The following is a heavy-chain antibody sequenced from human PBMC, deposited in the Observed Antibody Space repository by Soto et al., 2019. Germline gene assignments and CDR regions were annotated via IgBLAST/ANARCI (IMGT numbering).Heavy chain of an antibody. V-gene: IGHV2-5*01. CDR2: IYWNDNY. Sequence: SGPTLVNPTQTLTLTCTFSGFSLSTSGVGVGWIRQPPGKALEWLALIYWNDNYHYSPSLKSRLTTTKDTSKNQVALTMTSVDPVDTATYYCAHSTTVKQSWLGNKWDYSGPGALLTVSS. D-gene: IGHD6-19*01. J-gene: IGHJ4*01. CDR3: AHSTTVKQSWLGNKWDY. CDR1: GFSLSTSGVG.